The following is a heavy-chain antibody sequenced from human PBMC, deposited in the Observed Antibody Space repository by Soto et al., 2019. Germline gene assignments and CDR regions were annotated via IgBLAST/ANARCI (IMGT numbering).Heavy chain of an antibody. CDR3: AKADGEQWLIPHLDN. D-gene: IGHD6-19*01. J-gene: IGHJ1*01. Sequence: GGSLRLSCAASGFTFKKFAMGWVRQAPGEGLEWVSGISCCGGSTFYADSVKGRFSLARDDSKNTLSLQLNSLRVEDTAHYYCAKADGEQWLIPHLDNWGQGTQVTVSS. CDR2: ISCCGGST. V-gene: IGHV3-23*01. CDR1: GFTFKKFA.